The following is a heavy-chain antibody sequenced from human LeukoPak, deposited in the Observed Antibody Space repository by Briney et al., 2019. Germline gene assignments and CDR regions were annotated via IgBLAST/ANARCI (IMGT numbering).Heavy chain of an antibody. CDR3: ARVVRSGKYSYGMGTRQDYYYYYYMDV. J-gene: IGHJ6*03. Sequence: GGSLRLSCAASGFTFSSYSMNWVRQAPGKGLEWVSSISSSSSYIYYADSVKGRFTISRDNAKNSLYLQMNSLRAEDTAVYYCARVVRSGKYSYGMGTRQDYYYYYYMDVWGKGTTVTVSS. CDR2: ISSSSSYI. CDR1: GFTFSSYS. V-gene: IGHV3-21*01. D-gene: IGHD5-18*01.